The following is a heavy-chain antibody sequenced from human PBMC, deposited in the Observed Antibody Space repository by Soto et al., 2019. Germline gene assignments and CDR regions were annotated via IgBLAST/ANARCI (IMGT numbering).Heavy chain of an antibody. V-gene: IGHV3-74*01. D-gene: IGHD3-22*01. J-gene: IGHJ4*02. Sequence: GGSLRLCCTASGFTFSDYWMHWVRQAPGKGLVWVSRIKNDGSITAYADSVQGRFTVSRSNARNTLYLQLNGLRDEDTAVYYCATTPVYDKADYYRPFESWGEGT. CDR1: GFTFSDYW. CDR2: IKNDGSIT. CDR3: ATTPVYDKADYYRPFES.